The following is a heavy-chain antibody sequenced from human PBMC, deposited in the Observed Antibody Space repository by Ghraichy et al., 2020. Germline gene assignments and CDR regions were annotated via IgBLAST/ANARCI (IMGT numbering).Heavy chain of an antibody. CDR3: ARVGPFYYDILTGYYLADAHDAFDI. CDR2: ISYDGSNK. CDR1: GFTFSSYA. Sequence: GESLNISCAASGFTFSSYAMHWVRQAPGKGLEWVAVISYDGSNKYYADSVKGRFTISRHNSKNTLYLQMNSLRAEDTAVYYCARVGPFYYDILTGYYLADAHDAFDIWGQGTMVTVSS. D-gene: IGHD3-9*01. V-gene: IGHV3-30*04. J-gene: IGHJ3*02.